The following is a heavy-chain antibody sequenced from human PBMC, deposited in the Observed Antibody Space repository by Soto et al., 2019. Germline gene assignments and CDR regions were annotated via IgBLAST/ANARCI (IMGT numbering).Heavy chain of an antibody. CDR1: GGTFSSYA. J-gene: IGHJ4*02. CDR3: ARGGIGGYITRPFDY. Sequence: GASVKVSCKASGGTFSSYAISWVRQAPGQGLEWMGGIIPIFGTANYAQKFQGRVTITADKSTSTAYMGLSSLRSEDTAVYYCARGGIGGYITRPFDYWGQGTLVTVSS. V-gene: IGHV1-69*06. CDR2: IIPIFGTA. D-gene: IGHD5-12*01.